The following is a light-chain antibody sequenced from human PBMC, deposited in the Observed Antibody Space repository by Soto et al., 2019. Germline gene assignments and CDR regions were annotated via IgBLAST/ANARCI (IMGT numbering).Light chain of an antibody. CDR1: QSVSSY. CDR2: DAS. Sequence: EIVLTQSPATLSLSPGERATLSCRASQSVSSYLAWYQQKPGQAPRLLIYDASNRATGIPARFSGSWSGTDFTLTISSLEPEDFAVYYWQQRSNWPSITF. CDR3: QQRSNWPSIT. J-gene: IGKJ5*01. V-gene: IGKV3-11*01.